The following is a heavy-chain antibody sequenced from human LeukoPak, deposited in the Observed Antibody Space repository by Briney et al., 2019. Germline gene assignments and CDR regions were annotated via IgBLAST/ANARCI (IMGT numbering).Heavy chain of an antibody. CDR1: GYTFTSYG. Sequence: ASVKVSRKASGYTFTSYGISWVRQAPGQGLEWMGWISAYNGNTNYAQKLQGRVTMTTDTSTSTAYMELRSLRSDDTAVYYCARVSGTHKMDAFDIWGQGTMVTVSS. V-gene: IGHV1-18*01. CDR3: ARVSGTHKMDAFDI. J-gene: IGHJ3*02. D-gene: IGHD1-1*01. CDR2: ISAYNGNT.